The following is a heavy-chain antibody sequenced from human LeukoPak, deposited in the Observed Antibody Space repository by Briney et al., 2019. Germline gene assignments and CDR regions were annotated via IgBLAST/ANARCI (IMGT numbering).Heavy chain of an antibody. Sequence: PGGSLRLSCAASGFTFNTYTMHWVRQPPGKGPEYVSAITGSGGSTYYATSVRGGFTISRDNSKNTLYLQMGSLRAEDMAVYYCARGPLYYYSSAQYYFDYWGQGTLVTVSS. CDR2: ITGSGGST. V-gene: IGHV3-64*01. CDR1: GFTFNTYT. CDR3: ARGPLYYYSSAQYYFDY. J-gene: IGHJ4*02. D-gene: IGHD3-10*01.